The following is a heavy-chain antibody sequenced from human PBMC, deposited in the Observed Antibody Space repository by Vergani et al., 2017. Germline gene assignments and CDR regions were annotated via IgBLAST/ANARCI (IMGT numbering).Heavy chain of an antibody. CDR3: TRFGESFIAVAGTIDD. V-gene: IGHV3-73*02. Sequence: EVQLVESGGGLVQPGGSLKLSCAASGFTFSGSAMHWVRQASGKGLEWVGRIRSKANSYATAYAASVKGRFTISRDDSKNTAYLQMNSLKTEDTAVYYCTRFGESFIAVAGTIDDWGQGTRVTVSS. J-gene: IGHJ4*02. D-gene: IGHD6-19*01. CDR1: GFTFSGSA. CDR2: IRSKANSYAT.